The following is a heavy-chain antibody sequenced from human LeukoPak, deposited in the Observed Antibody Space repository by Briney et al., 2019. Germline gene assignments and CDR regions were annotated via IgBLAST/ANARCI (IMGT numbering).Heavy chain of an antibody. CDR2: IFYSGNT. J-gene: IGHJ6*03. D-gene: IGHD5-18*01. V-gene: IGHV4-39*07. CDR3: ARASNGYSLGAWLPYYYYMDV. Sequence: SETLSLTCTVSGGSIRSSSYYWGWIRQPPGKGLEWIGSIFYSGNTYYNPSLKSRITISLDASKNQFSLKLTSVTAADTAVYYCARASNGYSLGAWLPYYYYMDVWGKGTTVTVSS. CDR1: GGSIRSSSYY.